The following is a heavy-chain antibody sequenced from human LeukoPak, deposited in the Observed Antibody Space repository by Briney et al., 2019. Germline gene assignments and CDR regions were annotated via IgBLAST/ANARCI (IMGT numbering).Heavy chain of an antibody. D-gene: IGHD3-10*01. Sequence: GESLKISCKGSGYSFTTYWIGWVRQMPGKGLEWMGIIYAGDSHTRYSPSFEGQVTISADKSTSTAYLQWSSLKASDTAMYYCASKKETWGGFGFWGQGTLVTVSS. V-gene: IGHV5-51*01. CDR1: GYSFTTYW. CDR2: IYAGDSHT. CDR3: ASKKETWGGFGF. J-gene: IGHJ4*02.